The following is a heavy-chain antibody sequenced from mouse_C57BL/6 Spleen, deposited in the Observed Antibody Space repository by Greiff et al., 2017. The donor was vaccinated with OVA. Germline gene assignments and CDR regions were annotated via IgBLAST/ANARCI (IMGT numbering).Heavy chain of an antibody. D-gene: IGHD2-12*01. CDR2: IYPRSGNT. V-gene: IGHV1-81*01. CDR1: GYTFTSYG. CDR3: ARRDYIEGYWYFDV. Sequence: QVQLKESGAELARPGASVKLSCKASGYTFTSYGISWVKQRTGQGLEWIGEIYPRSGNTYYNEKFKGKATLTADKSSSTAYMELRSLTSEDSAVYFCARRDYIEGYWYFDVWGTGTTVTVSS. J-gene: IGHJ1*03.